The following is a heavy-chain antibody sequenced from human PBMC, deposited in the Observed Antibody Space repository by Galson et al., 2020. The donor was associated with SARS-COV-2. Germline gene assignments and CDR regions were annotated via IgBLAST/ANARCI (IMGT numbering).Heavy chain of an antibody. J-gene: IGHJ4*02. CDR1: RFTFNIYS. D-gene: IGHD7-27*01. CDR2: ISSSGKYI. V-gene: IGHV3-21*01. CDR3: ARGDMGNDYFDY. Sequence: GGSLRLSCAASRFTFNIYSMNWVRQAPGKGLEWVSLISSSGKYIYYADSVRGRFTISRDNAKNPLYLQMNSLRAEDTAVYYCARGDMGNDYFDYWGQGTLVTVSS.